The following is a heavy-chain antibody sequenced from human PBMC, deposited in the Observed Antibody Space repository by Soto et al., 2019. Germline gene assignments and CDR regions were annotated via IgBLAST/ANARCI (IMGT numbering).Heavy chain of an antibody. CDR3: ATDPHYYDTTGYCLDN. J-gene: IGHJ4*02. CDR2: INPDNGHT. Sequence: ASVKVSCKASGYTFTSFAIHWLRQAPGQRPEWMGWINPDNGHTRYSQKFQGRVTITRDTSASAAYMELSSLRSDDTAVYYCATDPHYYDTTGYCLDNWGQGTLVTVSS. D-gene: IGHD3-22*01. CDR1: GYTFTSFA. V-gene: IGHV1-3*01.